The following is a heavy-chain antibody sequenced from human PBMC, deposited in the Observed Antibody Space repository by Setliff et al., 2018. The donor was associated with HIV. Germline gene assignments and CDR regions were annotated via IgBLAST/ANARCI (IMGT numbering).Heavy chain of an antibody. V-gene: IGHV4-4*07. Sequence: SETLSLTCIVSGGSIGSYYWTWIRQPAGKGLEWIGQIYTSGSTNYNPSLKSRVIISVDTSKNQFSLKLRSVTAADTAIYYCARSDLDNGSGYFDYYSYYMDVWGRGTTVTVSS. CDR3: ARSDLDNGSGYFDYYSYYMDV. J-gene: IGHJ6*03. CDR2: IYTSGST. D-gene: IGHD3-22*01. CDR1: GGSIGSYY.